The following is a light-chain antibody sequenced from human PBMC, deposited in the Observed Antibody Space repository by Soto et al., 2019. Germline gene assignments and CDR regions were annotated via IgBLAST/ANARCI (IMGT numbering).Light chain of an antibody. J-gene: IGKJ1*01. CDR2: AAS. V-gene: IGKV1-39*01. Sequence: DIQMTQSPSTLSGSVGDRVTITCRASQTISSWLAWYQQKPGKAPKLLIYAASSLQSVIPSRTSDSESLTHLTLLLSFLQPQDSATSHPQETYSPRPFGEGTKPDIK. CDR1: QTISSW. CDR3: QETYSPRP.